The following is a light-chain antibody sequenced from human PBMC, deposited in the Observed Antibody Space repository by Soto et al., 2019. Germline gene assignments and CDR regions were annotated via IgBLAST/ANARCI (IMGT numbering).Light chain of an antibody. CDR2: AAS. CDR1: QGTNNY. V-gene: IGKV1-9*01. CDR3: QQLNSYPYT. J-gene: IGKJ2*01. Sequence: DIQLTQSPSFLSASVGDRVTITCRASQGTNNYLAWYQQQPGKAPKVLIYAASTLQSGVPSRFSGSGSGTVFTLTISSLQPEDFATYYCQQLNSYPYTFGQGTKLENK.